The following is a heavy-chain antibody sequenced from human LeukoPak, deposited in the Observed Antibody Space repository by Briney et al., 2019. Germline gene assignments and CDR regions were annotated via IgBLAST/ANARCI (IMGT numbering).Heavy chain of an antibody. V-gene: IGHV1-46*01. Sequence: ASVKVSCKASGYTFTSYGISWVRQAPGQGLEWMGIINPSGGSTSYAQKFQGRVTMTRDTSTSTVYMELSSLRSEDTAVYYCAREDSGSYYNYYYFYMDVWGKGTTVTISS. D-gene: IGHD3-10*01. CDR3: AREDSGSYYNYYYFYMDV. CDR1: GYTFTSYG. J-gene: IGHJ6*03. CDR2: INPSGGST.